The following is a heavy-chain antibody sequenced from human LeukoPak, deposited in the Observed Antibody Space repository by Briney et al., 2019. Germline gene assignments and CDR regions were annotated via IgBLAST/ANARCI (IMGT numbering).Heavy chain of an antibody. D-gene: IGHD3-10*01. Sequence: GGSLRLSCAASGFTFSDYYMSWIRQAPGKGLEWVSYISSSGSTIYYADSVKGRFTISRDNAKNSLYLQMNSLRAEDTAVYYWAREAVVRGVISYYYYYYMDVWGKGTTVTVSS. CDR3: AREAVVRGVISYYYYYYMDV. CDR2: ISSSGSTI. CDR1: GFTFSDYY. J-gene: IGHJ6*03. V-gene: IGHV3-11*04.